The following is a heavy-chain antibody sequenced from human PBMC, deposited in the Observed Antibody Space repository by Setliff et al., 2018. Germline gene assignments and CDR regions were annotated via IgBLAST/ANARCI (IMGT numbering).Heavy chain of an antibody. V-gene: IGHV5-51*01. J-gene: IGHJ4*02. CDR2: LKPGDSGI. D-gene: IGHD3-22*01. CDR3: VRHPYYDSSGYYSYFDY. CDR1: GYTFTNYW. Sequence: GESLKISCQGSGYTFTNYWIGRVRQMPGKGLEWMGILKPGDSGIRYSPSFQGQVTLSADTSIATAYLHWTSLKASDTAMYYCVRHPYYDSSGYYSYFDYWGQGALVTVSS.